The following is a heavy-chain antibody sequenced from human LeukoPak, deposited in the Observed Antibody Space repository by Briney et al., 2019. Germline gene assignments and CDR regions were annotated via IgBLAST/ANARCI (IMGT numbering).Heavy chain of an antibody. CDR1: GYTFTGYY. CDR3: ARSSLRGYSYGTFDY. J-gene: IGHJ4*02. Sequence: ASVKVSCKASGYTFTGYYMHWVRQAPGQGLEWMGWINPNSGGTNYAQKFQGWGTMTRETSISTAYMELSRLRSDDTAVYYCARSSLRGYSYGTFDYWGLGTLVTVSS. CDR2: INPNSGGT. V-gene: IGHV1-2*04. D-gene: IGHD5-18*01.